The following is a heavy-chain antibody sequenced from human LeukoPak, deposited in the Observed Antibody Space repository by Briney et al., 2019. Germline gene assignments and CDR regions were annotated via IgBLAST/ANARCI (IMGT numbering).Heavy chain of an antibody. Sequence: ASVTVSCKASGYTFTGYYMHWVRQAPGQRLEWMGWINAGDGNTKYSQEFQGRVTITRDTSASTAYMELSSLRSEDIAVYYCARGENSSGWYRGDYYYYYVDVWGKGTTVTVSS. CDR3: ARGENSSGWYRGDYYYYYVDV. CDR2: INAGDGNT. D-gene: IGHD6-19*01. CDR1: GYTFTGYY. J-gene: IGHJ6*03. V-gene: IGHV1-3*03.